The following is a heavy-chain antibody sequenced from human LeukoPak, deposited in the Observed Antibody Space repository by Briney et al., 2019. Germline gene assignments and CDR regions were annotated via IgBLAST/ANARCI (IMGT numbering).Heavy chain of an antibody. CDR2: ISSASRTI. J-gene: IGHJ4*02. CDR3: VRDVGRFYYDSTGEDY. CDR1: GFTFSNYS. V-gene: IGHV3-48*04. D-gene: IGHD3-22*01. Sequence: GGSLRLSCAVSGFTFSNYSMNWVRQAPGKGLEWVSYISSASRTIKYADFVRGRFTVSRDNAKKSLHLQMNRLTTEDTAVYFCVRDVGRFYYDSTGEDYWGQGTLVTVSS.